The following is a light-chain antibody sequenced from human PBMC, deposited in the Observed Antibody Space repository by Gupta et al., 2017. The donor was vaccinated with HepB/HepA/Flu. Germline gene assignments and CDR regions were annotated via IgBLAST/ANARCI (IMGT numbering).Light chain of an antibody. CDR1: TNNVGDQG. CDR2: RDN. CDR3: SAWDNSLSAWV. J-gene: IGLJ3*02. V-gene: IGLV10-54*01. Sequence: QAGLTQPPSVSKGLRQTATLTCTGNTNNVGDQGAAWLQHHQGHPPKLLSYRDNNRPSGISERFSASRSGNTASLTITGLQPEDEADYYCSAWDNSLSAWVFGGGTMLTVL.